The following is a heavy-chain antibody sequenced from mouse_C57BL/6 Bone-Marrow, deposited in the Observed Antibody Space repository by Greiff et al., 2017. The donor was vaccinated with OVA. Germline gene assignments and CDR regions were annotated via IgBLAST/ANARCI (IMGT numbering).Heavy chain of an antibody. CDR2: IYPRSGNT. V-gene: IGHV1-81*01. CDR1: GYTFTSYG. D-gene: IGHD2-5*01. CDR3: ASPYYSNEFAY. J-gene: IGHJ3*01. Sequence: VQLQQSGAELARPGASVKLSCKASGYTFTSYGISWVKQRTGQGLEWIGEIYPRSGNTYYNEKFKGKATLTADKSSSTAYMELRSLTSEDSAVYFCASPYYSNEFAYWGQGTLVTVSA.